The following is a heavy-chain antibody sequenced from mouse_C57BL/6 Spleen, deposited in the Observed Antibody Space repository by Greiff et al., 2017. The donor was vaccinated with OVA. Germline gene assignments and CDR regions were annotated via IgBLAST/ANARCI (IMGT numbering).Heavy chain of an antibody. CDR2: IDPETGGT. D-gene: IGHD1-1*01. CDR1: GYTFTDYE. Sequence: VKLMESGAELVRPGASVTLSCKASGYTFTDYEMHWVKQTPVHGLEWIGAIDPETGGTAYNQKFKGKAILTADKSSSTAYMELRSLTSEDSAVYYCTRSKGSSFDYWGQGTTLTVSS. V-gene: IGHV1-15*01. J-gene: IGHJ2*01. CDR3: TRSKGSSFDY.